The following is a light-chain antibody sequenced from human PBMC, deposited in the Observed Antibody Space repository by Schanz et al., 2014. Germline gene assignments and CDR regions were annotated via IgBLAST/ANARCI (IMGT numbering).Light chain of an antibody. CDR2: EVS. CDR3: SSHVGSNNLV. J-gene: IGLJ2*01. CDR1: TDVDYGNF. Sequence: QSALTQPASVSGSPGQSITVSCTGTTDVDYGNFVSWYQQHPGKAPKLIIYEVSERPSGVPDRFSGSKSGNTASLTVSGLQAEDEADYYCSSHVGSNNLVFGGGTQLTVL. V-gene: IGLV2-8*01.